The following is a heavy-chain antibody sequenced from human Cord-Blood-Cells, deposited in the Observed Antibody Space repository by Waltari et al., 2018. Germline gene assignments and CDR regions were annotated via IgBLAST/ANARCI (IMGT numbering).Heavy chain of an antibody. CDR3: AKDSGQQLDY. CDR1: GFTSSTYG. CDR2: IRYDGSNK. D-gene: IGHD6-13*01. Sequence: QVQLVESGGGVVQPGVSLRLSSAASGFTSSTYGVPWVRRAPGKGLEWVAFIRYDGSNKYYADSVKGRFTISRDNSKNTLYLQMNSLRAEDTAVYYCAKDSGQQLDYWGQGTLVTVSS. V-gene: IGHV3-30*02. J-gene: IGHJ4*02.